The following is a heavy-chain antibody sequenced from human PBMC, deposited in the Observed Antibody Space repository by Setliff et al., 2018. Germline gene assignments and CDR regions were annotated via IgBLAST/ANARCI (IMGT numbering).Heavy chain of an antibody. CDR3: ARDNRARHYMDV. V-gene: IGHV4-38-2*02. CDR1: GYSISSGFS. J-gene: IGHJ6*03. D-gene: IGHD3-10*01. CDR2: ILFSGDT. Sequence: PSETLSLTCAVSGYSISSGFSWVWIRQSPGKGLEWIGRILFSGDTYYNPSLNSRVTISADTSKNQFSLNLSSVTGADTAVYYCARDNRARHYMDVWGKGTTVTVSS.